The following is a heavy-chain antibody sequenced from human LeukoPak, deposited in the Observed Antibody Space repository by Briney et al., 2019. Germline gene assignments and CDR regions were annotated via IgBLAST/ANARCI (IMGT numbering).Heavy chain of an antibody. CDR3: AKFDAEYTGSYSYYYYMDV. D-gene: IGHD1-26*01. V-gene: IGHV3-23*01. J-gene: IGHJ6*03. CDR1: GFTFSSYV. CDR2: ISGSGGST. Sequence: QPGGSLRLSCAASGFTFSSYVMSWVRQAPGKGLEWVSAISGSGGSTYYTDSVKGRFTISRDSSKNTLYLQMNSLRAEDTAVYYCAKFDAEYTGSYSYYYYMDVWGKGTTVTVSS.